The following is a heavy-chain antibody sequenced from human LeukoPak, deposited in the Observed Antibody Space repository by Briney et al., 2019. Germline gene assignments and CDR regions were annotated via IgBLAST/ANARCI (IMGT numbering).Heavy chain of an antibody. V-gene: IGHV3-21*01. Sequence: GGSLRLSCAASGFTFSSYSMNWVRQAPGKGLEWVSSISSSSYIYYADSVKGRFTISRDNAKNSLYLQMNSLRAEDTAVYYCARGNSLLRPRSSGWGGAFDIWGQGTMVTVSS. CDR1: GFTFSSYS. CDR3: ARGNSLLRPRSSGWGGAFDI. J-gene: IGHJ3*02. D-gene: IGHD6-19*01. CDR2: ISSSSYI.